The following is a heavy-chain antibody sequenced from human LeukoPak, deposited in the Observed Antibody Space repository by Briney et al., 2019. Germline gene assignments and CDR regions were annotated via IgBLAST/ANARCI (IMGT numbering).Heavy chain of an antibody. Sequence: ASVKVSCKASGYTFTSYDINWVRQATGQGLEWMGWMNPNSGNTGYAQKFQGRVTMTRNTSISTAYMELSSLRSEDTAVYYCARGISKQWLVSRYYYYGMDVWGQGTTVTVSS. CDR2: MNPNSGNT. D-gene: IGHD6-19*01. J-gene: IGHJ6*02. V-gene: IGHV1-8*01. CDR3: ARGISKQWLVSRYYYYGMDV. CDR1: GYTFTSYD.